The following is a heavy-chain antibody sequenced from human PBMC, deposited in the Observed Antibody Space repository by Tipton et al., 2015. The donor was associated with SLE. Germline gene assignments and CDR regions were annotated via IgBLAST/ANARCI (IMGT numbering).Heavy chain of an antibody. Sequence: GSLRLSCTVSGGSISRHYWSWIRQPPGKGLEWIGYSYYSGTTNSNPSLKSRVTISVDTSKNQFSLKLSSVTAADTAVYYCARLNVGYSYGSYYFDYWGQGTLVTVSS. CDR3: ARLNVGYSYGSYYFDY. V-gene: IGHV4-59*11. CDR1: GGSISRHY. CDR2: SYYSGTT. D-gene: IGHD5-18*01. J-gene: IGHJ4*02.